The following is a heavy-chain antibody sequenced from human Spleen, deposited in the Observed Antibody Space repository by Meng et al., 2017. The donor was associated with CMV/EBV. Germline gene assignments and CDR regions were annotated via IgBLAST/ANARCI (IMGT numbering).Heavy chain of an antibody. CDR3: ARAVVVVPAAHPDAFDI. CDR1: GFPFSNYA. Sequence: LSLTCAASGFPFSNYAMHWVRQAPGKGLEWVAIISYDESNKYYADSVKGRFTISRDNSKNTLYLQMNSLRAEDTAVYYCARAVVVVPAAHPDAFDIWGQGTMVTVSS. J-gene: IGHJ3*02. D-gene: IGHD2-2*01. V-gene: IGHV3-30-3*01. CDR2: ISYDESNK.